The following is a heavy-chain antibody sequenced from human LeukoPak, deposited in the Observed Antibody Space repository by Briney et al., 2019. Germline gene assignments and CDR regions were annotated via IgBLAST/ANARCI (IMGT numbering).Heavy chain of an antibody. D-gene: IGHD3-9*01. CDR2: ISSSGSTI. CDR3: ARLELRYFDWLPTQIDY. CDR1: GFTFSSYW. J-gene: IGHJ4*02. V-gene: IGHV3-48*04. Sequence: GGSLRLSCAASGFTFSSYWMSWVRQAPGKGLEWVSYISSSGSTIYYADSVKGRFTISRVNAKNSLYLQMDSLRAEDTAVYYCARLELRYFDWLPTQIDYWGQGTLVTVSS.